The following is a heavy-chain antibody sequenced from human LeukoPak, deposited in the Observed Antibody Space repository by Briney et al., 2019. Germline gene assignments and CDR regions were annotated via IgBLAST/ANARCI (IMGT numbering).Heavy chain of an antibody. J-gene: IGHJ6*02. Sequence: GASVKVSCKASGYTFTSYGISWVRQAPGQGLEWMGWISAYNGNTNYAQKLQGRVTMTTDTSTSTAYMELRSPRSDDTAVYYCARDSSPDYYGSGSYNKRPEYYYYGMDVWGQGTTVTVSS. CDR2: ISAYNGNT. D-gene: IGHD3-10*01. CDR1: GYTFTSYG. V-gene: IGHV1-18*01. CDR3: ARDSSPDYYGSGSYNKRPEYYYYGMDV.